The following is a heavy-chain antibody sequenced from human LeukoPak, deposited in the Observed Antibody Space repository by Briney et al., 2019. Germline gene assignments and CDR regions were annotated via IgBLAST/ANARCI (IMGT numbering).Heavy chain of an antibody. Sequence: ASVKVSCKASGYTFTSYDINWVRQATGQGLEWMGWMNPNSGNTGYAQKFQGRVTMTRDTSTSTVYMELSSLRSEDTAVYYCARDPPECSGGSCFLFDYWGQGTLVTVSS. CDR1: GYTFTSYD. V-gene: IGHV1-8*01. CDR2: MNPNSGNT. J-gene: IGHJ4*02. CDR3: ARDPPECSGGSCFLFDY. D-gene: IGHD2-15*01.